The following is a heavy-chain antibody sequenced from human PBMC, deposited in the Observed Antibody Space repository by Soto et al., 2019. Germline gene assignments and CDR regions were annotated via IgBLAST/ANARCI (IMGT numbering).Heavy chain of an antibody. CDR1: GYTFTGYY. Sequence: ASVKVSCKASGYTFTGYYMHWVRQAPGQGLEWMGWINPNSGGTNYAQKFQGWVTMTRDTSISTAYMELSRLRSDDTAVYYCARVKDPSIEAAGEDSSYGMDVWGKGTTVTVS. CDR2: INPNSGGT. D-gene: IGHD6-13*01. J-gene: IGHJ6*04. V-gene: IGHV1-2*04. CDR3: ARVKDPSIEAAGEDSSYGMDV.